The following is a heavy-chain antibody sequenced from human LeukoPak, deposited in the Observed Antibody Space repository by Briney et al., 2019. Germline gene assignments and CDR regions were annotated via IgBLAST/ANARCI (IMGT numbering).Heavy chain of an antibody. J-gene: IGHJ4*02. CDR2: ISSSSTTM. CDR1: GFSFSNYD. V-gene: IGHV3-48*02. CDR3: ATYDY. Sequence: PGGSLRLSCAASGFSFSNYDMNWVRQAPGKGLEWISYISSSSTTMYYADSVKGRFTISRDNAKNSLFLQMDSLRDEDTAVYYFATYDYWGQGTLVTVSS.